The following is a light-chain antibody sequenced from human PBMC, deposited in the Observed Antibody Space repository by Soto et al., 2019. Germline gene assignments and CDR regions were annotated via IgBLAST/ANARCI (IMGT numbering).Light chain of an antibody. CDR3: QQLNSYTPIT. Sequence: DIPLTQSPSFLSASVGDRVTITCRASQGISSYLAWYQQKLGKAPKLLIYVASTLQSGVPSRFSGSGSGTEFTLTISSLQPEDFATYYCQQLNSYTPITFGQGTRVEIK. J-gene: IGKJ5*01. CDR1: QGISSY. CDR2: VAS. V-gene: IGKV1-9*01.